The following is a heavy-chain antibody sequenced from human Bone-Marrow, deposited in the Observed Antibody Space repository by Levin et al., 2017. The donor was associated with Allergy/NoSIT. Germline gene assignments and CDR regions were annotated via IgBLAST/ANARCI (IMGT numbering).Heavy chain of an antibody. J-gene: IGHJ1*01. D-gene: IGHD2-2*01. Sequence: PGGSLRLSCTASGFTFDNFAMTWVRQAPGKGLEWVGFIRTKAYGETTEYAASVKGRFTISKDDSKNIAYLQMNSLKTEDTAVYYCTRIYCSSSSCYAVFFQHWGQGTLVTVSS. CDR1: GFTFDNFA. V-gene: IGHV3-49*04. CDR2: IRTKAYGETT. CDR3: TRIYCSSSSCYAVFFQH.